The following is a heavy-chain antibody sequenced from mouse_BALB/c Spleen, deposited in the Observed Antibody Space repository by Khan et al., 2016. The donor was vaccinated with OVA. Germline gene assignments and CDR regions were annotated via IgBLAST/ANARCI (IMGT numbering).Heavy chain of an antibody. Sequence: QIQLVQSGPELKKPGETVKISCKASGYTFTDYVMNWVKQSPGKGLKWMGWINNYTGKPTYADDFKGRFAFSLETSASTAYLQINSLQNEDTATXICTRVHGGYWGQGTTLTVSS. V-gene: IGHV9-3-1*01. J-gene: IGHJ2*01. CDR2: INNYTGKP. CDR3: TRVHGGY. CDR1: GYTFTDYV.